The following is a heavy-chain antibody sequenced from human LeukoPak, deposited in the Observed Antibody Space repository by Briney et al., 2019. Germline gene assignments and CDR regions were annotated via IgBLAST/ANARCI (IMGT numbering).Heavy chain of an antibody. V-gene: IGHV3-7*01. J-gene: IGHJ6*03. CDR1: GFTFSSYW. CDR3: ARGQTDYGDYVLYYYYMDV. CDR2: IKQDGSEK. D-gene: IGHD4-17*01. Sequence: PGGSLRLSCAASGFTFSSYWMSWGRQAPGKGLEWVANIKQDGSEKYYVDSVKGRFTISRDNAKNSLYLQMNSLRAEDTAVYYCARGQTDYGDYVLYYYYMDVWGKGTTVTVSS.